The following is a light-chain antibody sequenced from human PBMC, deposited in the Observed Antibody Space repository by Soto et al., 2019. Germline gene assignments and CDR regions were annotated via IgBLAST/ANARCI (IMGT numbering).Light chain of an antibody. CDR1: QSVSSSF. J-gene: IGKJ1*01. CDR3: QHYGTLLWT. V-gene: IGKV3-20*01. CDR2: GAS. Sequence: EIMLTQSPGTLSLSPGERATLSCRASQSVSSSFLAWYQQKPGQAPRLLIYGASIRATGIPDRFSGSGSGTAFTLTISRLEPEDFAMYVCQHYGTLLWTFGQGTKVDI.